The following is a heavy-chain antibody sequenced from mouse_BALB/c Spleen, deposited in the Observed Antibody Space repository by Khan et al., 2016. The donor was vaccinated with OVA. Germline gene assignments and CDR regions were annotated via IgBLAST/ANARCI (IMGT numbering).Heavy chain of an antibody. CDR1: GYTFTDYY. V-gene: IGHV1-77*01. D-gene: IGHD1-2*01. Sequence: QVRLQQSGAELARPGASVKLSCKASGYTFTDYYINWVKQRTGQGLEWIGEISPGSGDTYYNEKFKGKATLTADKSSSTVYMQLSSLVAEASAVYFCARRTYFGYTFAYWGQGTLVTVSA. J-gene: IGHJ3*01. CDR3: ARRTYFGYTFAY. CDR2: ISPGSGDT.